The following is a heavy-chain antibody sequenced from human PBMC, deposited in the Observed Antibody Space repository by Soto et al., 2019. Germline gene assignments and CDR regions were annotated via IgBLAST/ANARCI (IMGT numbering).Heavy chain of an antibody. CDR3: AKDAAQGYCSGGSCYGNFDY. CDR1: GFTFSSYA. CDR2: ISGSGGST. D-gene: IGHD2-15*01. J-gene: IGHJ4*02. V-gene: IGHV3-23*01. Sequence: EVQLLESGGGLVQPGGSLRLSCAASGFTFSSYAMSWVRQAPGKGLEWVSAISGSGGSTNYADSVKGRFTISRDNSKNTLYLQMNSLRAEDTAVYYCAKDAAQGYCSGGSCYGNFDYWGQGTLVTVSS.